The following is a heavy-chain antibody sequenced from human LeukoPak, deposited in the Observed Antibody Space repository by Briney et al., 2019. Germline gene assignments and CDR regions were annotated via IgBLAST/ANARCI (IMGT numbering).Heavy chain of an antibody. V-gene: IGHV4-59*01. CDR2: MYYSGHS. CDR1: GGSFTNYY. J-gene: IGHJ4*02. D-gene: IGHD5-24*01. CDR3: ARTEMATSPRGYFDF. Sequence: SETLSLTCTVSGGSFTNYYWSWIRQPPGKGREWIGFMYYSGHSNYNPSLQSRVSMSVDTSKRQFSLTLSSVTAADTAVYYCARTEMATSPRGYFDFWSQGTLVTVSS.